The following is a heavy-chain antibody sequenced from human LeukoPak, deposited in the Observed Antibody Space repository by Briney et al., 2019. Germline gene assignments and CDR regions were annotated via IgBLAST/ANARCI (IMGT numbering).Heavy chain of an antibody. J-gene: IGHJ5*02. CDR1: GYTFTGYY. Sequence: GASVKVSCKASGYTFTGYYMHWVRQAPGQGLEWMGWINPNSGGTNYAQKFQGRVTMTRDTSISTAYMELSRLRSDDTAVYYCARDLSSRTTKYYYDPTPWGQGTLVTVSS. D-gene: IGHD3-22*01. CDR3: ARDLSSRTTKYYYDPTP. V-gene: IGHV1-2*02. CDR2: INPNSGGT.